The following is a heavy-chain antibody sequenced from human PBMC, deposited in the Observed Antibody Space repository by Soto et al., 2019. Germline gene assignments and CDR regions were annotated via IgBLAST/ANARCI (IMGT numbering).Heavy chain of an antibody. CDR3: ARHNYGSGSTYFDY. V-gene: IGHV4-61*08. Sequence: PSETLSLTCAVSSGSISSGGYSWSWIRQPPGKGLEWIGYIYYSGSTNYNPSLKSRVTISVDTSKNQFSLKLNSMTAADTAVYYCARHNYGSGSTYFDYWGQGTLVTVSS. CDR1: SGSISSGGYS. CDR2: IYYSGST. J-gene: IGHJ4*02. D-gene: IGHD3-10*01.